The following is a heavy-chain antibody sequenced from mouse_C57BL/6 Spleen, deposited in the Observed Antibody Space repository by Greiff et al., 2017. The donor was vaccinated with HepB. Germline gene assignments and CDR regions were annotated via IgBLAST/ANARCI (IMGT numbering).Heavy chain of an antibody. J-gene: IGHJ1*03. CDR2: IYPGSGNT. CDR3: ARGGYEDFDV. CDR1: GYSFTSYY. Sequence: QVQLKQSGPELVKPGASVKISCKASGYSFTSYYIHWVKQRPGQGLEWIGWIYPGSGNTKYNEKFKGKATLTADTSSSTAYMQLSSLTSEDSAVYYCARGGYEDFDVWGTGTTVTVSS. V-gene: IGHV1-66*01. D-gene: IGHD2-12*01.